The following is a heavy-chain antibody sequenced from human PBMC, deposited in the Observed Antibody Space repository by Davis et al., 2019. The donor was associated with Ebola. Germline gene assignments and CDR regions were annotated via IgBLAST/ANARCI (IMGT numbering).Heavy chain of an antibody. Sequence: ASVKVSCKASGYTFTSYAMHWVRQAPGQRLEWTGWINAGNGNTKYSQKFQGRVTITRDTSASTAYMELSSLRSEDTAVYYCARGSLSSSWYNYYGMDVWGQGTTVTVSS. CDR1: GYTFTSYA. D-gene: IGHD6-13*01. CDR2: INAGNGNT. V-gene: IGHV1-3*01. CDR3: ARGSLSSSWYNYYGMDV. J-gene: IGHJ6*02.